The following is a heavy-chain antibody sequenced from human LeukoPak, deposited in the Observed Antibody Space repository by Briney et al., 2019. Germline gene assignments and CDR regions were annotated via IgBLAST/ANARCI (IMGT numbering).Heavy chain of an antibody. Sequence: PSETLSLTCTVSGGSISTYYWSWIRQPPGKGLEWIGYIYYSGSTNYNPSLKSRVSISIDTSKNQFSLKLSSVTAADTAVYYCARGEGYSYGFHYYYMDVWGKGTTVTVS. CDR2: IYYSGST. CDR1: GGSISTYY. CDR3: ARGEGYSYGFHYYYMDV. V-gene: IGHV4-59*01. J-gene: IGHJ6*03. D-gene: IGHD5-18*01.